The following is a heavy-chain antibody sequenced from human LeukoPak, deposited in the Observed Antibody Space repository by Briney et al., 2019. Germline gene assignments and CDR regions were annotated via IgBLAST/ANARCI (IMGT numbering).Heavy chain of an antibody. CDR1: GFTFSSYA. D-gene: IGHD1-26*01. J-gene: IGHJ4*02. V-gene: IGHV3-23*01. CDR2: ISGSGGST. Sequence: GGSLRLSCAASGFTFSSYAMSWVRQAPGKGLEWVSAISGSGGSTYYADSVKGRVTISRDNSKNTLYLQMNSLRAEDTAVYYCANSGFGVGATIDYWGQGTLVTVSS. CDR3: ANSGFGVGATIDY.